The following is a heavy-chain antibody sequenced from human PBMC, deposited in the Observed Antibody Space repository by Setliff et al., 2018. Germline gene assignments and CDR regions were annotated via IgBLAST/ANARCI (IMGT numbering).Heavy chain of an antibody. V-gene: IGHV1-18*01. Sequence: ASVKVSCKALGNSFTNYGLNWVRQAPGQGLEWMGWISGYDDNTNYAQHLQGRVTMTTDTSTSTAYMELRSLTSADTAVYYCARGSAKMVALPTANYFDPWGQGTPVTVSS. CDR3: ARGSAKMVALPTANYFDP. D-gene: IGHD2-2*01. CDR1: GNSFTNYG. CDR2: ISGYDDNT. J-gene: IGHJ5*02.